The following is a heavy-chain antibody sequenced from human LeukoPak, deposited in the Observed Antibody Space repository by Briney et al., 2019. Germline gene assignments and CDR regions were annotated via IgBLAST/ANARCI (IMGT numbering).Heavy chain of an antibody. CDR1: GGSFSGYS. Sequence: PSETLSLTCAVYGGSFSGYSWSWIRQPPGKGLEWIGEINHGGSTNYNPSLKSRVTISVDTSKNQFSLKLSSVTATDTAVYYCASSLSKYYYDSSGYRDWGQGTLVTVSS. V-gene: IGHV4-34*01. CDR3: ASSLSKYYYDSSGYRD. CDR2: INHGGST. D-gene: IGHD3-22*01. J-gene: IGHJ4*02.